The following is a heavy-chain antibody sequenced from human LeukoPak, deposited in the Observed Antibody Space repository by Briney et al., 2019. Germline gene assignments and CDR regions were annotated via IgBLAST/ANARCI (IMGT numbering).Heavy chain of an antibody. CDR1: GYSISSGYY. V-gene: IGHV4-38-2*01. J-gene: IGHJ5*02. CDR2: IYHSGST. CDR3: ARFRFFYNWVDP. D-gene: IGHD2/OR15-2a*01. Sequence: SETLSLTCAVSGYSISSGYYWGWIRQPPGKGLEWIGSIYHSGSTYYNPSLKSRVTISVDTSKNQFSLKLSSVTAADTAVYYCARFRFFYNWVDPWGQGTLVTVSS.